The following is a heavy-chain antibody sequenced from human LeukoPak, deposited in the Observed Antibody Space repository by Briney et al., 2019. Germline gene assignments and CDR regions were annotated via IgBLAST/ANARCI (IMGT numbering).Heavy chain of an antibody. CDR2: IGSSGRTI. V-gene: IGHV3-11*01. Sequence: GGSLRLSCAASGFTFSDYYMSWIRQAPGKGLEWVSYIGSSGRTIYYADSVKGRFTISRDNSKNTLYLQMNSLRAEDTAVYYCAELVVTTDDAFDIWGQGTMVTVSS. D-gene: IGHD3-22*01. CDR3: AELVVTTDDAFDI. CDR1: GFTFSDYY. J-gene: IGHJ3*02.